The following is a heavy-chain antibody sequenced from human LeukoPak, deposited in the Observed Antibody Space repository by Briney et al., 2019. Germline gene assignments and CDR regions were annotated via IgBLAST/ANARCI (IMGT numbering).Heavy chain of an antibody. J-gene: IGHJ4*02. V-gene: IGHV3-23*01. CDR2: ISGSGGST. Sequence: PGVSLSLSYAASGFTFSIYAMSGVPHAPGKGLEWVSAISGSGGSTYYADSVKGRYTISRDNSKNALYLQMNSLRAEDTAVYYCAKRTGFYGSGSYFVYWGQGTLVTVSS. D-gene: IGHD3-10*01. CDR1: GFTFSIYA. CDR3: AKRTGFYGSGSYFVY.